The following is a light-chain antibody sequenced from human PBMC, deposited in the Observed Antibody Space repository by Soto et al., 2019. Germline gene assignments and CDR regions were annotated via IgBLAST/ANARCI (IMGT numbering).Light chain of an antibody. CDR3: ASWDDSLNVVL. CDR1: RSNIGRNT. J-gene: IGLJ2*01. V-gene: IGLV1-44*01. CDR2: SNS. Sequence: QSVLTQPTSASGTPGQRVTISCIGSRSNIGRNTVNWYQQLPGTTPKLLIYSNSQRPSGVPDRFSGSKSGTSASLAISGLQSEDEADYYCASWDDSLNVVLFGGGTKLTVL.